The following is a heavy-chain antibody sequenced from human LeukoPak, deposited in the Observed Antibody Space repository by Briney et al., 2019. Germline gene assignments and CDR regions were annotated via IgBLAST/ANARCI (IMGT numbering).Heavy chain of an antibody. Sequence: GGSLRLSCAASGFTLSSYGMHWVRQAPGKGLEWVAVISYDGSNKYYADSVKGRFTISRDNSKNTLYLQMNSLRAEDTAVYYCARAGDTGYFDYWGQGTLVTVSS. CDR3: ARAGDTGYFDY. V-gene: IGHV3-30*19. CDR2: ISYDGSNK. CDR1: GFTLSSYG. J-gene: IGHJ4*02. D-gene: IGHD2-21*02.